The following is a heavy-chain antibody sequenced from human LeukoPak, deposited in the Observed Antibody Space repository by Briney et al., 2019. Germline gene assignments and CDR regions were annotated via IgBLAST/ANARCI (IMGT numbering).Heavy chain of an antibody. CDR1: GFTFSDYH. CDR2: ISDSGTTI. CDR3: AREAKQSNYYDSSGSIDY. J-gene: IGHJ4*02. V-gene: IGHV3-11*04. D-gene: IGHD3-22*01. Sequence: AGSLRLSCAASGFTFSDYHMSWIRQAPGKGLERVSYISDSGTTIYYADSVKGRFTISRDNAKNSLYLQMNSLRTEDTAVYYCAREAKQSNYYDSSGSIDYWGQGTLVTVSS.